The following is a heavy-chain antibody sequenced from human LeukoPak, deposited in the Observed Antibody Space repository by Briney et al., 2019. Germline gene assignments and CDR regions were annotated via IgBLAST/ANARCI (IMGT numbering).Heavy chain of an antibody. CDR1: GYTFTSYD. V-gene: IGHV7-4-1*02. CDR2: INTNTGNP. J-gene: IGHJ4*02. D-gene: IGHD4-11*01. Sequence: GASVKVSCKASGYTFTSYDINWVRQATGQGLEWMGWINTNTGNPTYAQGFTGRFVFSLDTSVSTTYLQISSLKAEDTAVYYCARGLSHSADYWGQGTLVTVSS. CDR3: ARGLSHSADY.